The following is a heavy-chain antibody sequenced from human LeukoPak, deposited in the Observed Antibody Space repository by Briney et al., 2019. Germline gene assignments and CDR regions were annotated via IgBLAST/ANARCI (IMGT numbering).Heavy chain of an antibody. D-gene: IGHD3-10*01. Sequence: RGSLRLSCAASGFTFSSYSMNWVRQAPGKGLEWVSSISSSSSYIYYADSVKGRFTISRDNAKNTLYLQMNSLRAEDTAVYYCAKSPRGVMAPPGDYWGQGTLVTVSS. CDR3: AKSPRGVMAPPGDY. CDR2: ISSSSSYI. CDR1: GFTFSSYS. J-gene: IGHJ4*02. V-gene: IGHV3-21*04.